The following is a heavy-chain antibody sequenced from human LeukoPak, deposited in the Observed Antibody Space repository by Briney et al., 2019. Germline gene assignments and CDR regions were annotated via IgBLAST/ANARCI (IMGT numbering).Heavy chain of an antibody. D-gene: IGHD3-9*01. CDR1: GFTFSSYW. CDR2: INSDGSST. CDR3: ARGSFVLRYFDWSPTNWFDP. V-gene: IGHV3-74*01. Sequence: GGSLRLSCAASGFTFSSYWMHWVRQAPGKGLVWVSRINSDGSSTSYADSVKGRFTISRDNAKNTLYLQMNSLRAEDTAVYYCARGSFVLRYFDWSPTNWFDPWGQGTLVTVSP. J-gene: IGHJ5*02.